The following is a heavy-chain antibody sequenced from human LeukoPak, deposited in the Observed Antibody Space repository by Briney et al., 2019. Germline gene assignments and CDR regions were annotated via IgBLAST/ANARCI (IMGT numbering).Heavy chain of an antibody. J-gene: IGHJ4*02. D-gene: IGHD3-22*01. CDR3: ARDPSGYFNY. V-gene: IGHV4-31*03. Sequence: PSETLSLTCTVSGGSISSGGYYWSWIRQHPGKGLEWIGYIYYSGSAYYNPSLKSRVTISVDTSENQFSLKLSSVTAADTAVYYCARDPSGYFNYWGQGTLATVSS. CDR2: IYYSGSA. CDR1: GGSISSGGYY.